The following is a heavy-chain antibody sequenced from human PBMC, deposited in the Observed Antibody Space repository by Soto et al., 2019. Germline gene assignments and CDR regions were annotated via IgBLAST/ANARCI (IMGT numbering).Heavy chain of an antibody. CDR3: ARMSGGYGMGV. Sequence: SETLSLTGTVSGGSISSYYWSWIRQPAGKGLEWIGRLYTSGSTNYNPSLKRRVTMSVDTTKNQFSLKLSSVTAADTAVYYCARMSGGYGMGVWGQGTTVTVSS. CDR2: LYTSGST. V-gene: IGHV4-4*07. CDR1: GGSISSYY. J-gene: IGHJ6*02. D-gene: IGHD3-10*01.